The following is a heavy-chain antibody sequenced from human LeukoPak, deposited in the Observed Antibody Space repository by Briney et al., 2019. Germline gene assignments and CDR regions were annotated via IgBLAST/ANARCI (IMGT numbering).Heavy chain of an antibody. CDR1: GGPFSGYS. Sequence: SETLSLTCAVHGGPFSGYSWNWIRQPPGMGLEWIGEVNHSGSTNHNPSLKSRVTISVDTAKNQFSLKLSSVTAADTSVYYCARGGYSGYRSRFDYWGQGTLVTVSS. V-gene: IGHV4-34*01. J-gene: IGHJ4*02. D-gene: IGHD5-12*01. CDR3: ARGGYSGYRSRFDY. CDR2: VNHSGST.